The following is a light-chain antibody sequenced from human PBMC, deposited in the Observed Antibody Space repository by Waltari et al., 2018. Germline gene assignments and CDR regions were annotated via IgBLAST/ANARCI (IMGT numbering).Light chain of an antibody. CDR2: WAS. V-gene: IGKV4-1*01. CDR3: QQYYSSPRT. Sequence: DIVMTQSPDSLAVSLGERATINCKSSPRVLYSSNNKNYLAWFQQKPGQPPRLLIYWASTRESGVPDRFSGSGSGTDFTLTVSSLQAEDVAVYYCQQYYSSPRTFGQGTKVEIK. J-gene: IGKJ1*01. CDR1: PRVLYSSNNKNY.